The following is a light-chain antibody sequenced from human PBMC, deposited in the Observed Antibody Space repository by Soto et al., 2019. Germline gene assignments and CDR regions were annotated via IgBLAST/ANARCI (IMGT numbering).Light chain of an antibody. Sequence: QSVLTQPASVSGSPGQSITISCTGTSSDVGGYNYVSWYQQHPGKAPKLMIYEVSNRPSGVSNRFSGSKSGNTASLTISGLQAEDEADYYCSSYTRSSTYVFGTGPKFTVL. CDR1: SSDVGGYNY. CDR2: EVS. V-gene: IGLV2-14*01. J-gene: IGLJ1*01. CDR3: SSYTRSSTYV.